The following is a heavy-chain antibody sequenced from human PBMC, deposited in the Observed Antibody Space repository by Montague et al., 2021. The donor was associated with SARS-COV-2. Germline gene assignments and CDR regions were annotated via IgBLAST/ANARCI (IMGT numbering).Heavy chain of an antibody. J-gene: IGHJ6*02. D-gene: IGHD6-13*01. CDR1: GGSISSSSYY. Sequence: SETLSLTCTVSGGSISSSSYYWGWIRQPPGKGLECIGSIYYSGSTYYNPSLKSRVTISVDTSKNQFSPKLSSVTAADTAVYYCARVGRQQLVRLSGMDVWGQGTTVTVSS. CDR3: ARVGRQQLVRLSGMDV. CDR2: IYYSGST. V-gene: IGHV4-39*07.